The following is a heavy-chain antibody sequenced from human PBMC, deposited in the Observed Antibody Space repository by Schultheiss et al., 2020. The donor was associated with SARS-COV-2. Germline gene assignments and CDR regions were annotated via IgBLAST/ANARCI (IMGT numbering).Heavy chain of an antibody. V-gene: IGHV4-59*01. J-gene: IGHJ4*02. Sequence: SETLSLTCDVSGGSISNYCSWIRQPPGKGLEWIGSFYDRTTNHNPSLRSRVTISMDTSKNQFSLKVRSVTAADTAVYYCARDASGEMPTEFDYWGQGTLVTVSS. CDR3: ARDASGEMPTEFDY. CDR1: GGSISNYC. CDR2: FYDRTT. D-gene: IGHD5-24*01.